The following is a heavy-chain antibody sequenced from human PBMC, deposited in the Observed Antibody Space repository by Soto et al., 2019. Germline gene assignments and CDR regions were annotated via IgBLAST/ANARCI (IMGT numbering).Heavy chain of an antibody. D-gene: IGHD3-10*01. J-gene: IGHJ6*03. CDR2: IFSNDEK. CDR3: ARIRGLEWFGEVTYYMDV. Sequence: QVTLKESGPVLVKPTETLTLTCTVSGFSLSNARMGVSWIRQPPGKALEWLAHIFSNDEKSYSTSLKSRLTISKDTSKSQVVLTMTNIDPVDTATYYCARIRGLEWFGEVTYYMDVWGKGTTVTVSS. V-gene: IGHV2-26*01. CDR1: GFSLSNARMG.